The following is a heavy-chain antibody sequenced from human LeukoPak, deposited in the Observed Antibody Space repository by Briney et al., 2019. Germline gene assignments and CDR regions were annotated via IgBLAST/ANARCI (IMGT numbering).Heavy chain of an antibody. J-gene: IGHJ4*02. D-gene: IGHD3-10*01. CDR3: ARFYGAPGAFDY. CDR2: ISSSSSYI. V-gene: IGHV3-21*01. CDR1: GFTVSSNY. Sequence: GGSLRLSCAASGFTVSSNYMSWVRQAPGKGLEWVSSISSSSSYIYYADSVKGRFTISRDNAKNSLYLQMNSLRAEDTAVYYCARFYGAPGAFDYWGQGTLVTVSS.